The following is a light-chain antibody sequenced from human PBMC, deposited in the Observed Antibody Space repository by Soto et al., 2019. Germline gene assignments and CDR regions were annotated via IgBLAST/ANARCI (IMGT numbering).Light chain of an antibody. J-gene: IGLJ3*02. CDR1: SSDVGGYNY. Sequence: QSALTQPASVSGSPGQSITIPCSRSSSDVGGYNYVSWYQQHPGKAPKLMIYEVSNRPSGVSDRFSGSKSGNTASLTISGLQADDEADYYCSSFTSSNTWVFGGGTKLTVL. V-gene: IGLV2-14*01. CDR3: SSFTSSNTWV. CDR2: EVS.